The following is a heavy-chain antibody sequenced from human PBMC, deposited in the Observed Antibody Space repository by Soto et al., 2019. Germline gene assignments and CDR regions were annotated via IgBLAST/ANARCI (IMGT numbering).Heavy chain of an antibody. CDR2: INHSGST. Sequence: SETLSPTWAVYGGSFSGYYWSWIRQPPGKGLEWIGEINHSGSTNYNPSLKSRVTISVDTSKNQFSLKLSSVTAADTAVYYCARTKGTYYDSSGYPRLNWFDPWGQGTLVTVSS. CDR3: ARTKGTYYDSSGYPRLNWFDP. J-gene: IGHJ5*02. D-gene: IGHD3-22*01. CDR1: GGSFSGYY. V-gene: IGHV4-34*01.